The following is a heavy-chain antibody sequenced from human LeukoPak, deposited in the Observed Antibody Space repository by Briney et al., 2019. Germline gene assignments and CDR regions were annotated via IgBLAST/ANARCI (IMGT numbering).Heavy chain of an antibody. V-gene: IGHV3-66*01. Sequence: GGSLRLSCAASGFTFSGYDMNWVRQAPGKGLEWISVIYPGDKTYYADSVKGRFTISRDNSKNTLYLQMNSLRAEDTAVYYCATHDILTGYYYYFDYWGQGTLVTVSS. D-gene: IGHD3-9*01. CDR1: GFTFSGYD. J-gene: IGHJ4*02. CDR2: IYPGDKT. CDR3: ATHDILTGYYYYFDY.